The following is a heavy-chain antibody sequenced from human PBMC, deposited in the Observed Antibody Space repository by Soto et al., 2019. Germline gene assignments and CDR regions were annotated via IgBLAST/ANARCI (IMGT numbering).Heavy chain of an antibody. V-gene: IGHV1-18*01. D-gene: IGHD3-10*01. CDR2: ISAYNGNT. CDR1: GYTFTSYG. J-gene: IGHJ4*02. Sequence: QVQLVQSGAEVKKPGASVKVSCKASGYTFTSYGISWVRQAPGQGLEWMGWISAYNGNTNYAQKLQGRVIMTTDTSTSTADMELRSLSSDDTAVYYCARDVSYYERDPQFDYWGQGTLVTVSS. CDR3: ARDVSYYERDPQFDY.